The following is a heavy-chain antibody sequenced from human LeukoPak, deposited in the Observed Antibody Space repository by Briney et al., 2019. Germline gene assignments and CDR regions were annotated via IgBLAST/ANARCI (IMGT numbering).Heavy chain of an antibody. V-gene: IGHV3-74*01. CDR1: GFTFSSYW. CDR2: INPGGCSI. D-gene: IGHD6-19*01. CDR3: AREYSSGWYDDAFDI. J-gene: IGHJ3*02. Sequence: PGRSLRLSCAASGFTFSSYWMLWVRQVPGKGLVWVARINPGGCSITYADSVKGRFTISRDNSKNTLYLQMNSLRAEDTAVYYCAREYSSGWYDDAFDIWGQGTMVTVSS.